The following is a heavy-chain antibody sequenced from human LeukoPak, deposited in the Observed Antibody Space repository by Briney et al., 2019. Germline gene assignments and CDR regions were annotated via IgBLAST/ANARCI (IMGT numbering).Heavy chain of an antibody. V-gene: IGHV1-18*01. Sequence: ASVKVSCKASGHTFTSYGISWVRQAPGQGLEWMGWISAYNGNTNYAQKLQGRVTMTTDTSTSTAYMELRSLRSDDTAVYYCARYGSGSYYNGNFDYWGQGTLVTVSS. CDR3: ARYGSGSYYNGNFDY. D-gene: IGHD3-10*01. J-gene: IGHJ4*02. CDR2: ISAYNGNT. CDR1: GHTFTSYG.